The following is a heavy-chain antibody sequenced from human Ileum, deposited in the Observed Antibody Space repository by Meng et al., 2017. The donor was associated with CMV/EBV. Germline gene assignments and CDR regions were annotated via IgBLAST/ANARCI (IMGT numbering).Heavy chain of an antibody. Sequence: SCAASGFTFSSYWMHWVRQAPGKGLVWVSRINSDGSSTSYADSVKGRFTISRDNAKNTLYLQMNSLRAEDTAVYYCASHASTTLFDYWGQGTLVTVSS. CDR2: INSDGSST. CDR3: ASHASTTLFDY. CDR1: GFTFSSYW. D-gene: IGHD5/OR15-5a*01. V-gene: IGHV3-74*01. J-gene: IGHJ4*02.